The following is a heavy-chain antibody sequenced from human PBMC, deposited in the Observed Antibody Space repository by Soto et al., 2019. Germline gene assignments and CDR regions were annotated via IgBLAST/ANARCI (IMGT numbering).Heavy chain of an antibody. J-gene: IGHJ6*02. CDR1: GGSISSGGYY. CDR2: IYYSGST. Sequence: SSETLSLTCTVSGGSISSGGYYWSWIRQHPGKGLEWIGYIYYSGSTYYNPSLKSRVTISVDTSKNQFSLKLSSVTAADTAVYYCARELRFLGMDVWGQGTTVTVSS. D-gene: IGHD3-3*01. CDR3: ARELRFLGMDV. V-gene: IGHV4-31*02.